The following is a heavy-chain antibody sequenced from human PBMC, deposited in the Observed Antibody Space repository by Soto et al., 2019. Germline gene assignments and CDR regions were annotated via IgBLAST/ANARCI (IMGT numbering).Heavy chain of an antibody. Sequence: QLQLQESGSGLVKPSQTLSLTCAVSGGSISSGGYSWSWIRQPPGKGLEWIGYIYHSGSTYYNPSLKSRVTISLDRSKNQFPLKRSSVTAADTAVYYCARARGSTVPPRWEFDYWGQGTLVTVSS. D-gene: IGHD3-16*01. CDR2: IYHSGST. CDR1: GGSISSGGYS. J-gene: IGHJ4*02. CDR3: ARARGSTVPPRWEFDY. V-gene: IGHV4-30-2*01.